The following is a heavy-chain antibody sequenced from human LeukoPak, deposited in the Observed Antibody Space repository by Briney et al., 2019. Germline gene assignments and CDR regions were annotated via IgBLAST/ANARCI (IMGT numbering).Heavy chain of an antibody. CDR3: ARVGGGYYGSGSSHYFDY. V-gene: IGHV3-48*02. CDR2: ISSSSSTI. CDR1: GFTFSSYS. Sequence: PGGSLRLSCAASGFTFSSYSMNWVRQAPGKGLEWVSYISSSSSTIYYADSVKGRFTISRDNAKNSLYLQMNSLRDEDTAVYYCARVGGGYYGSGSSHYFDYWGQGTLVTVSS. J-gene: IGHJ4*02. D-gene: IGHD3-10*01.